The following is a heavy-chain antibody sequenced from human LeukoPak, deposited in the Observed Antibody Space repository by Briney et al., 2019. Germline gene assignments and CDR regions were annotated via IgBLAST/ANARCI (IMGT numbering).Heavy chain of an antibody. CDR1: GFTFSRYD. CDR3: MNLSPDDQLIASLGPNWFDP. V-gene: IGHV3-64D*06. D-gene: IGHD3-22*01. J-gene: IGHJ5*02. CDR2: ISKNGDVT. Sequence: GGSLRLSCSVSGFTFSRYDMHWVRQAPGKGLEYVSSISKNGDVTYYAASVRGGFSISRDNSKNTMYLQMSNLRAEDTAIYYCMNLSPDDQLIASLGPNWFDPWGQGTLVTVSS.